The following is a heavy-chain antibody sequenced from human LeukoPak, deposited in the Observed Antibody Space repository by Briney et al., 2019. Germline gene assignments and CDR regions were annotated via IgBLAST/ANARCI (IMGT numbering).Heavy chain of an antibody. J-gene: IGHJ5*01. D-gene: IGHD2-2*01. CDR1: GFTFNNYA. Sequence: GGSLRLSCAASGFTFNNYAMSWVRQAPGKGLERVSAISASGGTTYYADSVKGRFTISRANSENTLFLQMNSLRAEDTAVYYCAKEPREYCSSTSCPNWFDSWGQGTLVTVSS. CDR3: AKEPREYCSSTSCPNWFDS. V-gene: IGHV3-23*01. CDR2: ISASGGTT.